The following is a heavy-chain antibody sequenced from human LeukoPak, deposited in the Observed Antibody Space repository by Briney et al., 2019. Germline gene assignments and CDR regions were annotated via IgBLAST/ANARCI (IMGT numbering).Heavy chain of an antibody. CDR2: INAGSGNT. V-gene: IGHV1-3*01. CDR3: ARGFYDSSAYYPYDY. CDR1: GYTFTNYA. D-gene: IGHD3-22*01. J-gene: IGHJ4*02. Sequence: GASVKVSCKASGYTFTNYAIHWVRQAPGQRLEWMGWINAGSGNTKYSQRFQGRVTISWDTSASTAYMELSSLRSEDTALYFCARGFYDSSAYYPYDYWGQGILVTVSS.